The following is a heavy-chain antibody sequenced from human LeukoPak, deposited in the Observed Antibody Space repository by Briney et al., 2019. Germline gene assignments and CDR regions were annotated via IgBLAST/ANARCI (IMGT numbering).Heavy chain of an antibody. CDR2: ISAYNGNT. V-gene: IGHV1-18*01. CDR3: ARSQGGVWGSYRYRYYFDY. CDR1: GYTFTSYG. D-gene: IGHD3-16*02. Sequence: ASVKVSCKASGYTFTSYGISWVRQAPGQGLEWMGWISAYNGNTNYAQKLQGRVTMTTDTSTSTAYMELRSLRSDDTAVYYCARSQGGVWGSYRYRYYFDYWGQGTLVTVSS. J-gene: IGHJ4*02.